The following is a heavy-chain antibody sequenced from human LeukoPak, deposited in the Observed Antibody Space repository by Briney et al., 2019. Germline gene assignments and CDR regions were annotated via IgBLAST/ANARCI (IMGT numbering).Heavy chain of an antibody. CDR2: IYYSGST. J-gene: IGHJ5*02. CDR1: GGSISSSTYY. Sequence: SETLSLTCTVSGGSISSSTYYWSWIRQPPGKGLEWIGYIYYSGSTNYNPSLKSRVTISVDTSKNQLSLKVTSVTAADTAVYYCARGSQSSPYYDFWSGNQNWFDPWGQGTLVTVSS. D-gene: IGHD3-3*01. V-gene: IGHV4-61*01. CDR3: ARGSQSSPYYDFWSGNQNWFDP.